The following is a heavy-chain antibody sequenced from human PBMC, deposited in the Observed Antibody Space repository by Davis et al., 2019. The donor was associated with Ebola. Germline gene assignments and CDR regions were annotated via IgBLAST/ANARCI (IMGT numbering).Heavy chain of an antibody. CDR1: GGTFSSYAI. V-gene: IGHV4-39*01. J-gene: IGHJ4*02. CDR2: IYYSGST. D-gene: IGHD3-10*01. Sequence: SCKASGGTFSSYAISWIRQPPGKGLEWIGSIYYSGSTYYNPSLKSRVTISVDTSKNQFSLKLSSVTAADTAVYYCARHVRYYGSGSYPLMVDYWGQGTLVTVSS. CDR3: ARHVRYYGSGSYPLMVDY.